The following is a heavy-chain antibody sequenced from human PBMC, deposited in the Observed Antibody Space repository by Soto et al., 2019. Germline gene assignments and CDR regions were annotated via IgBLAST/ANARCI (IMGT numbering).Heavy chain of an antibody. CDR2: FYYSGST. Sequence: QLQLQESGPGLVKPSETLSLTCTVSGGSISSSSYYWGWIRQPPGKGLEWIGSFYYSGSTYYNPSLKSRVTISVDTSKNQFSLKLSSVTAADTAVYYCARRNSPIFGVVKGWQIDYGMDVWGQGTTVTVSS. V-gene: IGHV4-39*01. CDR3: ARRNSPIFGVVKGWQIDYGMDV. CDR1: GGSISSSSYY. D-gene: IGHD3-3*01. J-gene: IGHJ6*02.